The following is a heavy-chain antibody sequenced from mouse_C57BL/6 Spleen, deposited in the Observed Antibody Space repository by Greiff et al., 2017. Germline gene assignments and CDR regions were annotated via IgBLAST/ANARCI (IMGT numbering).Heavy chain of an antibody. Sequence: EVKLMESGEGLVKPGGSLKLSCAASGFTFSSYAMSWVRQTPEKRLEWVAYISSGGDYIYYADTVKGRFTISRDNARKTLYLKMSSLKSEDTAMYYCTRDTGTISFAYWGQGTLVTVSA. V-gene: IGHV5-9-1*02. J-gene: IGHJ3*01. D-gene: IGHD4-1*01. CDR1: GFTFSSYA. CDR3: TRDTGTISFAY. CDR2: ISSGGDYI.